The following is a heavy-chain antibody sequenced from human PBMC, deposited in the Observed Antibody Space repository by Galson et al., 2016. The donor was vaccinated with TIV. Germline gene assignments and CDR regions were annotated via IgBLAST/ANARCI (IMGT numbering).Heavy chain of an antibody. CDR3: AGDCSSANCYSDPIYFDF. Sequence: SLRLSCAASGFTFSDYYMSWIRQAPGKGLEWVSYIGASGRAIYYADSVRGRFTISRDNAKNSLYLHMNTLRAEDTAVYYCAGDCSSANCYSDPIYFDFWGQGTLVAVSS. V-gene: IGHV3-11*01. J-gene: IGHJ4*02. CDR2: IGASGRAI. D-gene: IGHD2-2*02. CDR1: GFTFSDYY.